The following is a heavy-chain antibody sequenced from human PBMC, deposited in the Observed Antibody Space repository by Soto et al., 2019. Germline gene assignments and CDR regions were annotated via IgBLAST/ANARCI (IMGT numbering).Heavy chain of an antibody. CDR2: INPSGGST. CDR3: ARLKAVAGTFRGAFDI. Sequence: ASVKVSCKASGYTFTSYYMHWVRQAPGQGLEWMGIINPSGGSTSYAQKFQGRVTMTRDTSTSTVYMELSSLRSEDTAVYYCARLKAVAGTFRGAFDIWGQGTMVTFSS. CDR1: GYTFTSYY. J-gene: IGHJ3*02. D-gene: IGHD6-19*01. V-gene: IGHV1-46*01.